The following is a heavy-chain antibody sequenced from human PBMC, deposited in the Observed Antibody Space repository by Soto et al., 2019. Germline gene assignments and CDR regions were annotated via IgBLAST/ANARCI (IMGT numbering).Heavy chain of an antibody. J-gene: IGHJ4*02. D-gene: IGHD6-19*01. CDR3: ARARLLSRYSSGWEPFDY. CDR2: IVPLFRTT. Sequence: SVKVSCKTSGGTFSSYAISWVRQAPGQGLEWMGGIVPLFRTTNYAQKFQGRVTITADESTSTAYMELSSLRSEYTAVYYCARARLLSRYSSGWEPFDYWGQGTLVTVSS. CDR1: GGTFSSYA. V-gene: IGHV1-69*13.